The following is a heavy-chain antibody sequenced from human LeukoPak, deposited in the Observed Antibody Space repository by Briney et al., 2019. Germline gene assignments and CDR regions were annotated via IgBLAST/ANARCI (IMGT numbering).Heavy chain of an antibody. Sequence: KPGGSLRLSCTASGFIFSNYAMSWVRQAPGKGLEWVSSISSSNSYIYYADSVKGRFTISRDNAKNSLYLQMNSLRAEDTAVYYCARDPYSSSLIWGQGTMVTVSS. CDR3: ARDPYSSSLI. CDR1: GFIFSNYA. D-gene: IGHD6-6*01. CDR2: ISSSNSYI. V-gene: IGHV3-21*01. J-gene: IGHJ3*02.